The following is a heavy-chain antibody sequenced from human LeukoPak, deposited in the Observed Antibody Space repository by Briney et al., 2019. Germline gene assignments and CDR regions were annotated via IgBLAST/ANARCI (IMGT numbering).Heavy chain of an antibody. CDR1: GDSISGYY. D-gene: IGHD2-2*01. V-gene: IGHV4-59*01. Sequence: ASETLSLTCTVSGDSISGYYWSWIRQPPGKRPEWIGYIYYSGSTNYNPSLKTRVTISADTSKNQFSLKVTSVTAADTAVYYCTRSLPAAMFSLDYWGQGTLVTVSS. CDR3: TRSLPAAMFSLDY. J-gene: IGHJ4*02. CDR2: IYYSGST.